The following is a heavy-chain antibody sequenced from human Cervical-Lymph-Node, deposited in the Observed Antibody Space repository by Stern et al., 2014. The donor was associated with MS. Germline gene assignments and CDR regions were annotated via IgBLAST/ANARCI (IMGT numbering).Heavy chain of an antibody. CDR3: ARDYCSSTNCYSGWFDP. CDR2: IYYSGST. J-gene: IGHJ5*02. CDR1: GGSISSGGFY. D-gene: IGHD2-2*01. Sequence: QVQLQESGPRLVKPSPSLSLTCTVSGGSISSGGFYWGWIRPLPGMGLEWIGYIYYSGSTYYNPSLKSRFIISLDTSKNQFTLQLRSVTAADTAVYYCARDYCSSTNCYSGWFDPWGQGTLVTVSS. V-gene: IGHV4-31*03.